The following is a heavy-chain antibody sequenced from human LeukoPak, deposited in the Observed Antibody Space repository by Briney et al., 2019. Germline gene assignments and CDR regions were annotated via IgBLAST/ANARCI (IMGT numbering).Heavy chain of an antibody. CDR1: GGSISSSSYY. D-gene: IGHD6-13*01. CDR2: SYYSGST. CDR3: ASGSSWYRNWFDP. Sequence: SETLSLTCTVSGGSISSSSYYWGWIRQPPGKGREWIGSSYYSGSTYYNPSLKSRVTISVDTSKNQFSLKLSSVTAADTAVYYCASGSSWYRNWFDPWGQGTLVTVSS. V-gene: IGHV4-39*01. J-gene: IGHJ5*02.